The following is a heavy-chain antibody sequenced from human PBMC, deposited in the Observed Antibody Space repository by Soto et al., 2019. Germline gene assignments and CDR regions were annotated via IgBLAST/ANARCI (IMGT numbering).Heavy chain of an antibody. D-gene: IGHD2-15*01. CDR2: ISWDVDK. Sequence: QITLKESGPTLVKPTQTLTLTCTFSGFSLSTSGVGVGWIRQPPGKALEWLALISWDVDKRYSPSLKSRLTITKDTSNNQVVLTMTNMDPVDTATYSWARGNLGGGGTCWGVWFDPWGQGTLVTVSS. V-gene: IGHV2-5*02. CDR3: ARGNLGGGGTCWGVWFDP. CDR1: GFSLSTSGVG. J-gene: IGHJ5*02.